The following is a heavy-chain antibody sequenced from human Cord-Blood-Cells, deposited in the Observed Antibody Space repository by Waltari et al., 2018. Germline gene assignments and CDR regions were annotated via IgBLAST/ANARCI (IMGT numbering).Heavy chain of an antibody. CDR2: SNHRGST. D-gene: IGHD2-15*01. Sequence: QVQLQQWGAGLLKPSETRSRTCAVYGGSFSGYYWSWNRQPPGKGLEWIGESNHRGSTNYNPSLKSRVTISVDTSKNQFSLKLSSVTAADTAVYYCARGRWGRRTSWYFDYWGQGTLVTVSS. CDR3: ARGRWGRRTSWYFDY. J-gene: IGHJ4*02. CDR1: GGSFSGYY. V-gene: IGHV4-34*01.